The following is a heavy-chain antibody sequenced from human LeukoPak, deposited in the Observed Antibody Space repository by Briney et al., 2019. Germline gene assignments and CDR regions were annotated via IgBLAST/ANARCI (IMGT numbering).Heavy chain of an antibody. CDR1: GDSIRSRGYY. J-gene: IGHJ3*02. V-gene: IGHV4-31*03. CDR3: ASTRDYGSGSSPLDAFDI. CDR2: IYYSGST. Sequence: SETLSLTCTVSGDSIRSRGYYWSWIRQHPGKGLEWIGYIYYSGSTYYNPSLKSRLTISVDTSKNQFSLQLNSVTAADTAVYYCASTRDYGSGSSPLDAFDIWGQGTMVTVSS. D-gene: IGHD3-10*01.